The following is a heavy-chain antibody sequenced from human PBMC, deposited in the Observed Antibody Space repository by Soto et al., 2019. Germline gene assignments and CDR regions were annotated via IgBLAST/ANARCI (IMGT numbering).Heavy chain of an antibody. J-gene: IGHJ4*02. V-gene: IGHV3-53*02. CDR1: GFTVDNNY. CDR2: IYHGYST. D-gene: IGHD6-13*01. Sequence: EVQLVETGGGLIQPGGSLRLSCAASGFTVDNNYMSWVRQAPGKGLEWVSLIYHGYSTYYAASLKGRFTISRDNSKNTLDLQMNSLIAEDTAVYYCARAGTSSSWNYFNYWGQGNLVTVSS. CDR3: ARAGTSSSWNYFNY.